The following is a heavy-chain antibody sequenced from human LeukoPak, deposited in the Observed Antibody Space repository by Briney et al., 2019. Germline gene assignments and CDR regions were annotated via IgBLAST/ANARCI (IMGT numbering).Heavy chain of an antibody. CDR2: ISSTGGTA. CDR3: ARATWAPNSYYMDV. D-gene: IGHD3-16*01. CDR1: GFTFSSFG. V-gene: IGHV3-23*01. J-gene: IGHJ6*03. Sequence: GGTLRLSCAASGFTFSSFGMSWVRQAPGKGLEWVSAISSTGGTAYYADSVKGRFTISRDNAKNLVYLQMNSLRAEDTAVYCCARATWAPNSYYMDVWGKGTPVTISS.